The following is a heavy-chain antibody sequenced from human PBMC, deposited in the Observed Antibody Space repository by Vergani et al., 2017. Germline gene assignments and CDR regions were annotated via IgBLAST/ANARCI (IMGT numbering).Heavy chain of an antibody. CDR1: GFSLSNARMG. J-gene: IGHJ6*02. Sequence: QVTLKESGHVLVKPTETLTLTCTVSGFSLSNARMGVSWIRQPPGKALEWLAHIFSTDEKSYSTSLKSRLTSSKDTSKSPVVLTMTNMDPVDTATYYCAQIPNGGSANPTYGMDVWGQGTTVTVSS. D-gene: IGHD3-10*01. CDR3: AQIPNGGSANPTYGMDV. CDR2: IFSTDEK. V-gene: IGHV2-26*01.